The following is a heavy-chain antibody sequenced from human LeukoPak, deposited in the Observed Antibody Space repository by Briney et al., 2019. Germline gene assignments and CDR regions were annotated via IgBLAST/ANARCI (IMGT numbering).Heavy chain of an antibody. CDR3: AKSKVGAYNDLFDY. J-gene: IGHJ4*02. CDR2: ISYDGSNK. V-gene: IGHV3-30*18. D-gene: IGHD1-26*01. Sequence: PGRSLRLSCAASGFTFSSYGMHWVRQAPGKGLEWVAVISYDGSNKYYADSVKGRFTISRDNSKNTLYLQMNSLRAEDTAVYYCAKSKVGAYNDLFDYWGQGTLVTVSS. CDR1: GFTFSSYG.